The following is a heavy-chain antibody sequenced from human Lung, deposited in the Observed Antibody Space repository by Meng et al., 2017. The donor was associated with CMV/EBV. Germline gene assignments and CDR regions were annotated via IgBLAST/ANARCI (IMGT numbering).Heavy chain of an antibody. J-gene: IGHJ4*02. CDR1: GFTFSDYV. CDR2: IKYDGNNV. D-gene: IGHD1-26*01. V-gene: IGHV3-30*02. Sequence: GGSLRLSCAASGFTFSDYVMHWVRQAPGKGLEWVAFIKYDGNNVYYADSVKGRFTISSDNSKNTLFLQMDSLSGQDTAVYYCARGYSGSLGTDAADSWGQGXLVTVSS. CDR3: ARGYSGSLGTDAADS.